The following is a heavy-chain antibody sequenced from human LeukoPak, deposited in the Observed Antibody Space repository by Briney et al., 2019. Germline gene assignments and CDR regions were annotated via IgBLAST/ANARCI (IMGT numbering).Heavy chain of an antibody. CDR3: ARGEVLRYFDLLLLNYFDY. CDR1: GGSISSYY. CDR2: IYYSGST. J-gene: IGHJ4*02. Sequence: SETLSLTCTVSGGSISSYYWSWIRQPPGKGLEWIGYIYYSGSTNYNPSLKSRVTISVDTSKNQFSLKLSSVTAADTAVYYCARGEVLRYFDLLLLNYFDYWGQGILVHVSS. D-gene: IGHD3-9*01. V-gene: IGHV4-59*01.